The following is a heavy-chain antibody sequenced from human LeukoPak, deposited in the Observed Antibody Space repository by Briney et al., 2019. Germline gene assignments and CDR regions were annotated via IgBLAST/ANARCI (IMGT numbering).Heavy chain of an antibody. CDR1: GGSFSGYY. J-gene: IGHJ4*02. V-gene: IGHV4-34*01. Sequence: SEILSLTCAVYGGSFSGYYWSWIRQPPGKGLEWIGEINHSGSTNYNPSLKSRVTISVDTSKNQFSLKLSSVTAADTAVYYCARARITIFGVVIMGFDYWGQGTLVTVSS. CDR3: ARARITIFGVVIMGFDY. D-gene: IGHD3-3*01. CDR2: INHSGST.